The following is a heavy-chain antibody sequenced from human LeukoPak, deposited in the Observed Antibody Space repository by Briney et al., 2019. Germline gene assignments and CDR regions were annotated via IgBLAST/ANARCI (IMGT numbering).Heavy chain of an antibody. J-gene: IGHJ5*02. CDR1: GFTFTNFA. CDR2: ISGSGDDT. V-gene: IGHV3-23*01. CDR3: AKQFVDI. Sequence: PGGSLRLSCAASGFTFTNFAMNWVRQAPGKGLEWVSSISGSGDDTSYADSVKGRSTISRDNSRNTLYLQMNSLRAEDTAVYYCAKQFVDIWGQGTLVTVSS. D-gene: IGHD5-24*01.